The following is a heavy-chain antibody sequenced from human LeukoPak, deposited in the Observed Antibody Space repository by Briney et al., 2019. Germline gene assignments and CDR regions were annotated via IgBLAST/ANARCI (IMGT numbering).Heavy chain of an antibody. CDR2: ILTGGTT. D-gene: IGHD2-21*01. V-gene: IGHV4-4*07. Sequence: SETLSLTCTVSGGSNSGSYWSWIRQPAGKGLEWIGRILTGGTTHYNPSLKSRVTMSVDPSKNQFSLRLSSVTAADTAVYYCARVFDKDVWGKGTTVTVSS. CDR3: ARVFDKDV. CDR1: GGSNSGSY. J-gene: IGHJ6*03.